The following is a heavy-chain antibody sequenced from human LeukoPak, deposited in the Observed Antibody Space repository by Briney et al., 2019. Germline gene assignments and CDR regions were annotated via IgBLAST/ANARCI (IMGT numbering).Heavy chain of an antibody. CDR2: ISAYNGNT. CDR3: ARALVLSYYYYGMDV. CDR1: GYTFTSYG. V-gene: IGHV1-18*01. Sequence: ASVKVSCKASGYTFTSYGISWVRQAPGQGLEWMGWISAYNGNTNYAQKLQGRVTMTTDTSTSTAYMELRSLRSDDTAVYYCARALVLSYYYYGMDVWGQGTTVTVSS. D-gene: IGHD3-10*01. J-gene: IGHJ6*02.